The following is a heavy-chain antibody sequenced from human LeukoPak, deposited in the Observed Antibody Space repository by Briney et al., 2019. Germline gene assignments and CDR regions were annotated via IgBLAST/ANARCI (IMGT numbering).Heavy chain of an antibody. V-gene: IGHV3-48*01. CDR3: ARRAAVAGTVDN. CDR1: GFPFSSYW. CDR2: ISSSSSTI. D-gene: IGHD6-19*01. Sequence: GGSLRLSCVASGFPFSSYWMHWVRQAPGKGLEWVPYISSSSSTIYYADSVKGRFTISRDNAKNSLYLQMNSLRAEDTAVYYCARRAAVAGTVDNWGQGTLVTVSS. J-gene: IGHJ4*02.